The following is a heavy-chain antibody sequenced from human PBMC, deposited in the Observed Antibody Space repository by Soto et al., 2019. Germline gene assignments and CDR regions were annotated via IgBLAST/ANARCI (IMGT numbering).Heavy chain of an antibody. J-gene: IGHJ6*02. CDR3: ARDIRPRWTPTEGYYYYYGMDV. V-gene: IGHV3-13*01. D-gene: IGHD1-1*01. CDR2: IGTAGDT. CDR1: GFTFSSYD. Sequence: EVQLVESGGGLVQPGGSLRLSCAASGFTFSSYDMHWVRQATGKGLEWVSAIGTAGDTYYPGSVKGRFTISRENAKNSLYLQMNSRRAEDTAVYYCARDIRPRWTPTEGYYYYYGMDVWGQGTTVTVSS.